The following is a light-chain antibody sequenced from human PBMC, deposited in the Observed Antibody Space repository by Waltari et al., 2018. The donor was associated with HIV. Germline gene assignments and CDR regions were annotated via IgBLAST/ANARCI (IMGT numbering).Light chain of an antibody. V-gene: IGLV4-69*01. CDR3: QTWGTGIQV. J-gene: IGLJ2*01. CDR2: LNSDGSH. Sequence: QLVLTQSPSASASLGASVKLTCTLSSGHSSYAIAWHQQQPEKGPRYLMKLNSDGSHSKGDGVPERYSGSSSGAERYLAISSRQSEDEADYYCQTWGTGIQVFGGGTKLTVL. CDR1: SGHSSYA.